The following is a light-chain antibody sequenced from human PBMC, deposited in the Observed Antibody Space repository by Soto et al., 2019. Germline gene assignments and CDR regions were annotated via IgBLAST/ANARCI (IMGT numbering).Light chain of an antibody. CDR1: QDISNY. J-gene: IGKJ2*01. CDR2: YAS. V-gene: IGKV1-33*01. CDR3: QQYDNLPPYT. Sequence: DIQMTQSPSSLSASVGDRVTITCQASQDISNYLNWYQQKPGKDPKLLIYYASNLETGVPSRFSGSGSGTDFTFTISSLQPEDIATYYCQQYDNLPPYTFGQVTKLQIK.